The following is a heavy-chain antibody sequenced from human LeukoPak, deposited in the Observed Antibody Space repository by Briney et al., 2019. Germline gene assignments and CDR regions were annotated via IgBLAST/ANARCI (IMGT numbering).Heavy chain of an antibody. D-gene: IGHD4-17*01. Sequence: PGGSLRLSCAASGFTFSSYSMNWVRQAPGKGLEWVSSISSSSSYIYYADSVKGRFTISRDNAKNSLYLQMNSLRAEDTAVYYCARDWGLTTVTDYYYYGMDVWGQGTTVTVSS. V-gene: IGHV3-21*01. J-gene: IGHJ6*02. CDR3: ARDWGLTTVTDYYYYGMDV. CDR2: ISSSSSYI. CDR1: GFTFSSYS.